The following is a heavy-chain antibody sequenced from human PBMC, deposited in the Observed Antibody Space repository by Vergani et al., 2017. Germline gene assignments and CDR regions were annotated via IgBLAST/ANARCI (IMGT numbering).Heavy chain of an antibody. V-gene: IGHV4-34*01. D-gene: IGHD2-15*01. CDR1: GGSFSGYY. CDR3: ARGDIVVVVAADYWYFDL. J-gene: IGHJ2*01. CDR2: INHSGST. Sequence: QVQLQQWGAGLLKPSETLSLTCAVYGGSFSGYYWRWIRQPPGKGLEWIGEINHSGSTNYNPSLKSRVTISVDTSKNQFSLKLSSVTAADTAVYYCARGDIVVVVAADYWYFDLWGRGTLVTVSS.